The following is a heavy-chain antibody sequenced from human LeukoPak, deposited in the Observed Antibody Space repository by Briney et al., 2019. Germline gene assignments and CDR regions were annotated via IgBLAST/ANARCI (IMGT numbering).Heavy chain of an antibody. J-gene: IGHJ5*02. CDR2: INSDGSST. CDR3: ARGAYSSSWYWFDP. D-gene: IGHD6-13*01. CDR1: GFTFSSYW. V-gene: IGHV3-74*01. Sequence: PGGSLRLSCAASGFTFSSYWMRWVRQAPGKGLVWVSRINSDGSSTSYADSVKGRFTISRDNAKNTLYLQMNSLRAEDTAVYYCARGAYSSSWYWFDPWGQGTLVTVSS.